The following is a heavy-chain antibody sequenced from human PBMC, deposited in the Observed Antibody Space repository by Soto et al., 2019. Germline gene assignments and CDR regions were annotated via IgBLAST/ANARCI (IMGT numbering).Heavy chain of an antibody. CDR1: GFTFSNYA. CDR3: PTRITVFGVVMETAVDY. CDR2: ISRRDGST. D-gene: IGHD3-3*01. Sequence: EVKLLESGGGLVQPGESLRLSCAASGFTFSNYAMRWVRQAPGKGLEWVSSISRRDGSTYYADSVKGRVTISRDNSNNTLFLQMNSLRVEDTAVYYCPTRITVFGVVMETAVDYWGQGILVTVSS. V-gene: IGHV3-23*01. J-gene: IGHJ4*02.